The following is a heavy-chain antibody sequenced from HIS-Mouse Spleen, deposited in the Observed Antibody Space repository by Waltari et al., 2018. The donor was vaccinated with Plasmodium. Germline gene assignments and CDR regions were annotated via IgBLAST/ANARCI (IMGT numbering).Heavy chain of an antibody. CDR2: ISAYNGNT. Sequence: QVQLVQSGAEVKKPAATVKVSCKDSGYSFTRNGISWVRPAPGQGLEWMGGISAYNGNTNYAQKLQGRVTMTTDTSTSTAYMELRSLRSDDTAVYYCARGSAGDAFDIWGQGTMVTVSS. J-gene: IGHJ3*02. CDR3: ARGSAGDAFDI. V-gene: IGHV1-18*01. D-gene: IGHD6-19*01. CDR1: GYSFTRNG.